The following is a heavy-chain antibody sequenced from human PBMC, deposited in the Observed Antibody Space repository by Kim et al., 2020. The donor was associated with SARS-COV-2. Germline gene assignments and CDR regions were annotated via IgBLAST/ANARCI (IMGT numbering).Heavy chain of an antibody. V-gene: IGHV3-49*04. CDR3: TRWHHLSGFVRDC. J-gene: IGHJ4*02. D-gene: IGHD3-10*02. CDR1: GFTLGDYC. CDR2: IRSKPYGGGT. Sequence: GGSLRLSCISSGFTLGDYCVSWVRQAPGKGLEWVGFIRSKPYGGGTEYAATVRGRFTIARDDYKNISYLQMNSLRPDDTGVYFCTRWHHLSGFVRDCWGQGTLVTVSS.